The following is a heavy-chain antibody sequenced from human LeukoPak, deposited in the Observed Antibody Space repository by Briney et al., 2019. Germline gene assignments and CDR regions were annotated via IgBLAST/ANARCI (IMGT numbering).Heavy chain of an antibody. Sequence: SETLSLTCAVSGGSINLYYWSWIRQPPGKGLGWIGYIYYSGSTNYNPSLKSRVTISVDTSKNQFSLKLISVTAADTAVYYCARHRYNYGNIFDYWGQGTLVTVSS. CDR1: GGSINLYY. CDR2: IYYSGST. CDR3: ARHRYNYGNIFDY. V-gene: IGHV4-59*08. D-gene: IGHD5-18*01. J-gene: IGHJ4*02.